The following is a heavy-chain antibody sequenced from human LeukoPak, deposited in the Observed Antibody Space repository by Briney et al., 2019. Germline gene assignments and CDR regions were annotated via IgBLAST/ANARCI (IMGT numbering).Heavy chain of an antibody. Sequence: TSVKVSCKASGGTFSSYAISWVRQAPGQGLEWMGGIIPIFGTANYAQKFQGRVTITADKSTSTAYMELSSLRSEDTAVYYCARDRGGAYDFWSGYYTGYFDYWGQGTLVTVSS. J-gene: IGHJ4*02. CDR2: IIPIFGTA. V-gene: IGHV1-69*06. CDR1: GGTFSSYA. D-gene: IGHD3-3*01. CDR3: ARDRGGAYDFWSGYYTGYFDY.